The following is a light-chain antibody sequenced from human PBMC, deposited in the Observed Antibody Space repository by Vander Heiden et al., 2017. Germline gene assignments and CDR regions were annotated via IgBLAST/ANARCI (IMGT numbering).Light chain of an antibody. V-gene: IGLV1-40*01. CDR2: GTR. J-gene: IGLJ1*01. Sequence: VLPQPPSVSGAPGQRLPLSCTGSSPNIGAGYDVHWYQRLPGPAPRLLTCGTRVRPSGFPDRFSGSKSGTSASLAITGLQAEDETDYFGQSYDTSLSGYVFGTGTKVTVL. CDR1: SPNIGAGYD. CDR3: QSYDTSLSGYV.